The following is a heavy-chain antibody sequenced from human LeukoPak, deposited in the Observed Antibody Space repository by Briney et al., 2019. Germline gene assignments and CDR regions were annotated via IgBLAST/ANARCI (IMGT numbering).Heavy chain of an antibody. CDR3: ARPYYYDSRIDP. D-gene: IGHD3-22*01. CDR2: IYYSGST. CDR1: GDSISSNTYF. J-gene: IGHJ5*02. V-gene: IGHV4-39*07. Sequence: SATLSLTCTVSGDSISSNTYFWGWIRQPPGKGLEWIATIYYSGSTYYNPSLKSRVTISVDTSKNQFSLKLRSVTAADTAVYYCARPYYYDSRIDPWGQGTLVTVSS.